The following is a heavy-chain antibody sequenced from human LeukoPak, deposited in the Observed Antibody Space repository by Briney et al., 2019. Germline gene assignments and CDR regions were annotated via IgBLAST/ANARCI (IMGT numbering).Heavy chain of an antibody. CDR2: ISYDGSNK. Sequence: GGSLRLSCAASGFTFSSYAMHWVRQAPGKGLEWVAVISYDGSNKYYADSVKGRFTISRDNSKNTLYLQMNSLRAEDTAVYYCARASYPTMVRGVRYLDYWGQGTLVTVSS. D-gene: IGHD3-10*01. CDR3: ARASYPTMVRGVRYLDY. V-gene: IGHV3-30-3*01. CDR1: GFTFSSYA. J-gene: IGHJ4*02.